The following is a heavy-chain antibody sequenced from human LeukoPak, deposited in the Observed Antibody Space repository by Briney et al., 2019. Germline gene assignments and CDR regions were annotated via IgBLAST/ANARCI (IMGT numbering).Heavy chain of an antibody. Sequence: SVKVSCKASGFTFTSSAVQWVRQARGQRLEWIGWIVVGSGNTNYAQKFQERVTITRGMSTSTAYMELSSLRSEDTAVYYCAAGVGQLWLLLDYWGQGTLVTVSS. V-gene: IGHV1-58*01. J-gene: IGHJ4*02. CDR1: GFTFTSSA. CDR2: IVVGSGNT. D-gene: IGHD5-18*01. CDR3: AAGVGQLWLLLDY.